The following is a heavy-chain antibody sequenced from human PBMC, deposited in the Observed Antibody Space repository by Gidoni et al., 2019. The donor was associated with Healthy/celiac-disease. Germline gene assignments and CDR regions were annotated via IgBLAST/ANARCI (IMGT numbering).Heavy chain of an antibody. CDR2: ISTGSGTI. J-gene: IGHJ2*01. Sequence: EVQLVESGGGLVQPGWSLRLSCEASGFAFSSYSMSWVRHAPGTGLQWVSYISTGSGTIYYADSVKGRFTISRDNAKNSLYLQMNSLRDEDTAVYYCARSRTANWYFDLWGRGTLVTVSS. CDR3: ARSRTANWYFDL. CDR1: GFAFSSYS. V-gene: IGHV3-48*02.